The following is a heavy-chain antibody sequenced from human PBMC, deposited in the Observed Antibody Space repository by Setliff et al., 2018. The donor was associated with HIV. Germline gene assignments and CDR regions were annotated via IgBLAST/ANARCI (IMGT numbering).Heavy chain of an antibody. CDR1: GYTFNTYG. CDR2: ISTSNGNT. J-gene: IGHJ4*02. Sequence: GASVKVSCKTSGYTFNTYGLSWVRQAPGQGLEWMGWISTSNGNTKYAQRCQGRVTMTTDTSTSTAYMELRSLRPDDTAVYYCARDIGYCSGDKCPGFDYWGQGTLVTVAS. D-gene: IGHD2-15*01. V-gene: IGHV1-18*01. CDR3: ARDIGYCSGDKCPGFDY.